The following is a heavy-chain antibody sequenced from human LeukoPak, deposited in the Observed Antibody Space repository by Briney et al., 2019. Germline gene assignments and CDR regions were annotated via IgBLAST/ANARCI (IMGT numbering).Heavy chain of an antibody. D-gene: IGHD4-17*01. V-gene: IGHV3-21*01. CDR1: GFTFGSYG. J-gene: IGHJ4*02. Sequence: PGGSLRLSCAASGFTFGSYGMNWVRQAPGKGLEWVSSISSTSSSYIYYADSVKGRFTISRDNAKNSLYLQMNSLRAEDTAVYYCARERGGYGEGFDYWGQGTLVTVSS. CDR2: ISSTSSSYI. CDR3: ARERGGYGEGFDY.